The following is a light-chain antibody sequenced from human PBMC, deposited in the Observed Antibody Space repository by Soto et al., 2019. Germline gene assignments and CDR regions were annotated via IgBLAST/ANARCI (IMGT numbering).Light chain of an antibody. CDR3: QSYDSSLSGVV. CDR2: GNS. V-gene: IGLV1-40*01. CDR1: SSYIGAGYD. Sequence: QSVLTQPPSVSGAPGQRVTISCTGSSSYIGAGYDVHWYQQLPGTAPKVLIYGNSNRPSGVPDRFSGAKSGTSASLPITGLQAADEADYYCQSYDSSLSGVVFGGGTKLTVL. J-gene: IGLJ2*01.